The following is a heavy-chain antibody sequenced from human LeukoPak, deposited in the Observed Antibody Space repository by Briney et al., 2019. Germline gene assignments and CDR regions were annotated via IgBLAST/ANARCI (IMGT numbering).Heavy chain of an antibody. J-gene: IGHJ6*03. Sequence: GGSLRLSCAASGFTFNNYNMIWVRQAPGKGLEWVSSISSSSSSYIYYADSVKGRFTISRDNARNSLYLQMSSLRAEDTAVYYCARDRGGTLMVYDRGKDYYYMDVWGKGTTVTVSS. CDR1: GFTFNNYN. D-gene: IGHD2-8*01. V-gene: IGHV3-21*01. CDR3: ARDRGGTLMVYDRGKDYYYMDV. CDR2: ISSSSSSYI.